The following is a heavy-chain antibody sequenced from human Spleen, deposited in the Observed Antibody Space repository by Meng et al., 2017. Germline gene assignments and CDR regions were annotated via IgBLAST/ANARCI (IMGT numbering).Heavy chain of an antibody. CDR2: INWNGGST. D-gene: IGHD3-22*01. J-gene: IGHJ4*02. CDR3: ARFNYHSSGYYYDDY. Sequence: GESLKISCAASGFTFDDHGMSWVRQAPGKGLEWVSGINWNGGSTGYADSVKGRFTISRDDAKNSLYLEMNSLRAEDTAVYYCARFNYHSSGYYYDDYWGQGTLVTVSS. V-gene: IGHV3-20*04. CDR1: GFTFDDHG.